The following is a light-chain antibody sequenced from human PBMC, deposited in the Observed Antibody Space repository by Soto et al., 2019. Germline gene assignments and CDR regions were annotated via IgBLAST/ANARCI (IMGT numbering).Light chain of an antibody. CDR2: GAS. J-gene: IGKJ1*01. CDR1: QSVSSSY. Sequence: EIVLTQSPGTLSLSPGERATLSCRASQSVSSSYLAWYQQKPGQAPRLLIYGASSRATGIPDRFSGSGSGTDFTLTISRLEPEDFAVYYCQKYGSSPPTFGQGTKVEIK. CDR3: QKYGSSPPT. V-gene: IGKV3-20*01.